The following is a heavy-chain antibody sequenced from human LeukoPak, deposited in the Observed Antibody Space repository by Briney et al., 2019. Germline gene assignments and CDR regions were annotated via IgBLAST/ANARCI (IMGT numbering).Heavy chain of an antibody. CDR2: INTNTGNP. CDR3: ARGRYMRGVRWFDP. V-gene: IGHV7-4-1*02. CDR1: GYTFTSYA. D-gene: IGHD3-10*01. Sequence: ASVKVSCKASGYTFTSYAMNWVRQAPGQGLEWMGWINTNTGNPTYAQGFTGRFVFSLDTSVSTAYLQISSLKAEDTAVYYCARGRYMRGVRWFDPWGQGTLVTVSS. J-gene: IGHJ5*02.